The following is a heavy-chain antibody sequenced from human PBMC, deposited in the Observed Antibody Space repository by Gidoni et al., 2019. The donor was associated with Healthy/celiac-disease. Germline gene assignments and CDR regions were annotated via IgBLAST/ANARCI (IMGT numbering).Heavy chain of an antibody. D-gene: IGHD6-6*01. J-gene: IGHJ4*02. Sequence: EVQLLASGGGLVQPGGSLRLSCAASGFTFSSYAISWVRQAPGKGLEWVSYISGSCGSTYYADSVKGRFTISRDNSKNTLYLQMNSLRSEDTAVYYCAKDAQRSSSGYYFDYWGQGTLVTVSS. CDR2: ISGSCGST. V-gene: IGHV3-23*01. CDR1: GFTFSSYA. CDR3: AKDAQRSSSGYYFDY.